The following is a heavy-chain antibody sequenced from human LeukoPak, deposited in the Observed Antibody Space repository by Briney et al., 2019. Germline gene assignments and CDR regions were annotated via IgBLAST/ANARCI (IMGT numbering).Heavy chain of an antibody. D-gene: IGHD1-14*01. V-gene: IGHV1-69*13. CDR2: IIPIFGTA. J-gene: IGHJ4*02. CDR1: GGTFSSYA. Sequence: GASVKVSCKASGGTFSSYAISWVRQAPGQGLEWMGGIIPIFGTANYAQKFQGRVTITADESTSTAYMEPSSLRSEDTAVYYCARDLPYTGYFDYWGQGTLVTVSS. CDR3: ARDLPYTGYFDY.